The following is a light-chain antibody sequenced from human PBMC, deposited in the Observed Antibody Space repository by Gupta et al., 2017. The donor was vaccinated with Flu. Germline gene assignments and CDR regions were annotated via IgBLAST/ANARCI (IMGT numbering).Light chain of an antibody. CDR3: QQLNSYPSWT. CDR2: GAS. J-gene: IGKJ4*01. CDR1: KDISSF. V-gene: IGKV1-9*01. Sequence: DRVTITCRASKDISSFLAWHQQKPGKAPKLLIYGASTLQSGVPSRFSGSGSGTEFTLTISSLQPEDSATYYCQQLNSYPSWTFGGGTKVEI.